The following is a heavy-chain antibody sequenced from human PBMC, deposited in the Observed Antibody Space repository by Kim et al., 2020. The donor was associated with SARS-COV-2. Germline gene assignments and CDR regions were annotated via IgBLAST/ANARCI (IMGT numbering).Heavy chain of an antibody. CDR1: GGSISSSNW. CDR2: IYHSGST. J-gene: IGHJ5*02. D-gene: IGHD6-19*01. CDR3: ARRRGIGSSGRALGP. Sequence: SETLSLTCAVSGGSISSSNWWSWVRQPPGKGLEWIGEIYHSGSTNYNPSLKSRVTISVDKSKNQFSLKLSSVTAADTAVYYCARRRGIGSSGRALGPWGQGTLVTVSS. V-gene: IGHV4-4*02.